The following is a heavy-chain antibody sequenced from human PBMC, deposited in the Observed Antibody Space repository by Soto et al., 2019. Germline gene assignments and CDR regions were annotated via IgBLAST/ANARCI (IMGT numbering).Heavy chain of an antibody. CDR2: IGTAGDP. J-gene: IGHJ6*02. CDR1: GFTFSSYD. CDR3: ARMDILTGTMDV. Sequence: LRLSCAASGFTFSSYDIHWVRQSTGKGLEWVSAIGTAGDPYYPGSVKGRFTISRENAKNSLYLQMNSLRAGDTAVYYCARMDILTGTMDVWGQGTTVTVSS. V-gene: IGHV3-13*05. D-gene: IGHD3-9*01.